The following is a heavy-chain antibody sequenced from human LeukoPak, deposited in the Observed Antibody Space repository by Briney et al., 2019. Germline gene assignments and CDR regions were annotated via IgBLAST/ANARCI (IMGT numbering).Heavy chain of an antibody. CDR3: ARDKGQQNYYDSSGIVDY. V-gene: IGHV3-53*01. CDR2: IYSGGST. Sequence: GGSLRLSCAASGFTVSSNYMSWVRQAPGKGLEWVSVIYSGGSTYYADSVKGRFTISRDNSKNTLYLQMNSLRAEDTAVYYCARDKGQQNYYDSSGIVDYWGQGTLVTVSS. J-gene: IGHJ4*02. D-gene: IGHD3-22*01. CDR1: GFTVSSNY.